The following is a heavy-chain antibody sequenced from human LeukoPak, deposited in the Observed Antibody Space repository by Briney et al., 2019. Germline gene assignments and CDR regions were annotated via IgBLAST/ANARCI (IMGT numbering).Heavy chain of an antibody. Sequence: PGGSLRLSCAASGFTFSSYSINSVRQAPGKGLEWVSYISSSSSTIYYADSVKGRFTISRDNAKNSLYLQMNSLRAEDTAVYYCARGDYDYVWGSYRPQSEFDYWGQGTLVTVSS. D-gene: IGHD3-16*02. CDR1: GFTFSSYS. J-gene: IGHJ4*02. CDR3: ARGDYDYVWGSYRPQSEFDY. CDR2: ISSSSSTI. V-gene: IGHV3-48*04.